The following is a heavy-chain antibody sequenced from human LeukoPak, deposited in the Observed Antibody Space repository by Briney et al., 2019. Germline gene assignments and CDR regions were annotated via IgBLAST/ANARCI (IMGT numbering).Heavy chain of an antibody. V-gene: IGHV3-23*01. J-gene: IGHJ4*02. CDR3: AKDRDGRWDLLLLYSFDY. D-gene: IGHD1-26*01. Sequence: PGGSLRLSCAASGFTFSSYAMSWVRQAPGKGLEWVSGISGSGGTTYYADSVKGRFTISRDNSKNTLYLQMNSLRAEDTAVYYCAKDRDGRWDLLLLYSFDYWGQGTLVTVSS. CDR1: GFTFSSYA. CDR2: ISGSGGTT.